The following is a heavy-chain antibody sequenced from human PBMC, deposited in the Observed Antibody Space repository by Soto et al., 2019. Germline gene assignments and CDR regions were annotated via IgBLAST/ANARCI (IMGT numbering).Heavy chain of an antibody. D-gene: IGHD3-10*01. CDR3: ARAREGQWFGEFYGMDV. V-gene: IGHV3-20*04. Sequence: EVQLVESGGGVVRPGGSLRLSCAASGFTFDDYGMSWVRQAPGKGLEWVSGINWNGGSTGYADSVKGRFTISRDNAKNSLYLQMNSLRAEDTALYYCARAREGQWFGEFYGMDVRGQGTTVTVSS. J-gene: IGHJ6*02. CDR2: INWNGGST. CDR1: GFTFDDYG.